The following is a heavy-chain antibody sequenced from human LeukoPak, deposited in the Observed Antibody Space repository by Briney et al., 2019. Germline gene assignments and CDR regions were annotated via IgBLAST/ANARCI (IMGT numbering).Heavy chain of an antibody. V-gene: IGHV3-23*01. CDR2: IYGSDDKT. CDR1: GFTFSNYA. CDR3: AKTQGYYDA. J-gene: IGHJ5*02. Sequence: GGSLRLSCVASGFTFSNYAMSWVRQAPGKGLGLVSGIYGSDDKTVYGDAVKGRFTISRDSSKNTLYLQMNSLRADDTAVYYCAKTQGYYDAWGQGALVTVSS. D-gene: IGHD2-15*01.